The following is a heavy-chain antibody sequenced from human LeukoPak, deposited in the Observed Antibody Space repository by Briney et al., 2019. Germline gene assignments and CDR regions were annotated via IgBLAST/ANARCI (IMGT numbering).Heavy chain of an antibody. J-gene: IGHJ6*03. Sequence: SETLSLTCSVSGGSISSRSYYWSWIRQPAGKGLEWIGRFYTSGSTNYNPSLKSRVTMSVDTSKNQFSLKLSSVTAADTAVYYCARGIAVAGMSRYYYYYMDVWGKGTTVTVSS. D-gene: IGHD6-19*01. CDR1: GGSISSRSYY. V-gene: IGHV4-61*02. CDR3: ARGIAVAGMSRYYYYYMDV. CDR2: FYTSGST.